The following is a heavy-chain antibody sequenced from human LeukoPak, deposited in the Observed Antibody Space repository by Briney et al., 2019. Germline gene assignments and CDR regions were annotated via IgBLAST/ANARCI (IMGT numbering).Heavy chain of an antibody. J-gene: IGHJ4*02. Sequence: SETLSLTCTVSGGSISSGSYYWSWIRQPAGKGLEWIGRIYTSGSTNYNPSLKSRVTISVDTSKNQFSLKLSSVTAADTAVYYCARVPSSHWAGSDYWGQGTLVTVSS. CDR3: ARVPSSHWAGSDY. D-gene: IGHD1-14*01. CDR2: IYTSGST. CDR1: GGSISSGSYY. V-gene: IGHV4-61*02.